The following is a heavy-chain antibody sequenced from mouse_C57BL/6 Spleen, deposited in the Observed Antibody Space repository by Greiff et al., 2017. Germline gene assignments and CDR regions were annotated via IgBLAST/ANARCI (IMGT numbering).Heavy chain of an antibody. CDR3: ARSLEAWFAY. CDR2: IHPNSGST. CDR1: GYTFTSYW. Sequence: QVQLQQPGAELVKPGASVTLSCKASGYTFTSYWMHWVKQRPGQGLEWIGMIHPNSGSTNYNEKFKSKATLTVDKSSSTAYMQLSSLTSEDSAVYYCARSLEAWFAYGGQGTLVTVSA. J-gene: IGHJ3*01. V-gene: IGHV1-64*01.